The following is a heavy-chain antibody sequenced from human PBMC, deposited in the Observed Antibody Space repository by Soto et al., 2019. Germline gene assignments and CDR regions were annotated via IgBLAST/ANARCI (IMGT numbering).Heavy chain of an antibody. CDR1: GVSISSSSYY. V-gene: IGHV4-39*01. Sequence: SETLSLTCTVSGVSISSSSYYWGWIRQPPGKGLEWIGSIFYSGSTYYNPSLKSRVTISVDTSKNQFSLKLSSVTAADTAVYYCARPNCSGGTCYVSALFDIWGQGTMVTVSS. CDR2: IFYSGST. D-gene: IGHD2-15*01. J-gene: IGHJ3*02. CDR3: ARPNCSGGTCYVSALFDI.